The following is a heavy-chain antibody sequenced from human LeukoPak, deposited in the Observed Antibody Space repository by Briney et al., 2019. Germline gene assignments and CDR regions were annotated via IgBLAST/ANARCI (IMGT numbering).Heavy chain of an antibody. CDR2: ISYDGGNK. D-gene: IGHD1-26*01. V-gene: IGHV3-30*18. J-gene: IGHJ4*02. Sequence: PGGSLRLSCAASGFTFSSYGVHWVRQAPGKGLEWVAVISYDGGNKYYADSVKGRFTISRDNSKNTLYLQMNSLRAEDTAVYYCAKEDSGSYDALDYWGQGTLVTVSS. CDR1: GFTFSSYG. CDR3: AKEDSGSYDALDY.